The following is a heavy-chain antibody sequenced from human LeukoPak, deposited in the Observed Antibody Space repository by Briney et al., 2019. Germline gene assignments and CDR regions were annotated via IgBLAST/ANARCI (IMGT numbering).Heavy chain of an antibody. CDR2: ISSSGSTI. D-gene: IGHD3-22*01. V-gene: IGHV3-48*03. CDR1: GFTFSSYE. CDR3: AGVGYYYDSSGYSDAFDI. Sequence: GGSLRLSCAASGFTFSSYEMNWVRQAPGKGLEWVSYISSSGSTIYYADSVKGRFTISRDNSKNTLYLQMNSLRAEDTAVYYCAGVGYYYDSSGYSDAFDIWGRGTMVTVSS. J-gene: IGHJ3*02.